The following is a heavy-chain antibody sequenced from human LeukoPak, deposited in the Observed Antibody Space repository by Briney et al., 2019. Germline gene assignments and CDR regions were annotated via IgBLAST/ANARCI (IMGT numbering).Heavy chain of an antibody. V-gene: IGHV1-46*01. CDR1: GYTFTGYY. Sequence: ASVKVSCKASGYTFTGYYMHWVRQAPGQGLEWMGWINPNSGGSTSYAQKFQGRVTMTRDTSTSTVYMELSSLRSEDTAVYYCARGYCSSTSCYPWYFDLWGRGTLVTVSS. J-gene: IGHJ2*01. D-gene: IGHD2-2*01. CDR2: INPNSGGST. CDR3: ARGYCSSTSCYPWYFDL.